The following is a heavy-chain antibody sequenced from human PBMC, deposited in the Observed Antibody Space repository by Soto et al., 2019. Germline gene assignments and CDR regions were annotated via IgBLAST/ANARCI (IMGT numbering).Heavy chain of an antibody. D-gene: IGHD1-26*01. CDR1: GFTFSSYW. V-gene: IGHV3-74*01. Sequence: EVQLVESGGGLVQPGGSLRLSCAASGFTFSSYWMHWVRQAPGEGLVWVSRVNSDESTTSYADSVKGRFTISRDNARNTLSLQMNSLRAEDTAVYYCASVGTGRYDFDDWGQGTLVTVSS. J-gene: IGHJ4*02. CDR3: ASVGTGRYDFDD. CDR2: VNSDESTT.